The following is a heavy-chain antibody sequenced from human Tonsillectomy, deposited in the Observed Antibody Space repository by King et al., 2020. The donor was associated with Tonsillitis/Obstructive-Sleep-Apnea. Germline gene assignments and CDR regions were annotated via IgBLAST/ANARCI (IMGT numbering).Heavy chain of an antibody. Sequence: VQLVESGGGLVQPGGSLRLSCAASGFTFSDYSMHWVRQAPGKGLEWVSYISSTTNVRYYADSVKGRFTISRDNAKNSLSFQMNSLRDEDTAVYYWARVIAWFDPWGQGTLVTVSS. J-gene: IGHJ5*02. CDR3: ARVIAWFDP. D-gene: IGHD6-13*01. V-gene: IGHV3-48*02. CDR1: GFTFSDYS. CDR2: ISSTTNVR.